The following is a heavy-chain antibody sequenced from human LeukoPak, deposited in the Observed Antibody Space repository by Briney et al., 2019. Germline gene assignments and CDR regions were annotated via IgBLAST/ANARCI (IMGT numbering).Heavy chain of an antibody. CDR1: GFTFSSYT. CDR3: ARAGPGQLFGVADFDY. V-gene: IGHV3-48*04. CDR2: ISSSGSTI. J-gene: IGHJ4*02. D-gene: IGHD3-10*01. Sequence: GGSLRLSCAASGFTFSSYTMNWVRQAPGKGLEWVSYISSSGSTIYYADSVKGRFTISRDNAKNSLYLQMNSLRAEDTAVYYCARAGPGQLFGVADFDYWGQGTLVTVSS.